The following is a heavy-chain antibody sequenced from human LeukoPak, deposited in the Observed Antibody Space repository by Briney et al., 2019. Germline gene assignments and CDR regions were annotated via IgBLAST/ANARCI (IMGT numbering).Heavy chain of an antibody. D-gene: IGHD6-13*01. V-gene: IGHV4-59*01. CDR2: IYYSGST. J-gene: IGHJ4*02. CDR3: ARGPSSSWPTDY. Sequence: SETLSLTCTVSGGSISSYYWSWIRQPPGKGLEWIGYIYYSGSTNYNPSLKSRVTISVDTSKNQFSLKLSSVTAADTAVYYCARGPSSSWPTDYWGQGTLVTVSS. CDR1: GGSISSYY.